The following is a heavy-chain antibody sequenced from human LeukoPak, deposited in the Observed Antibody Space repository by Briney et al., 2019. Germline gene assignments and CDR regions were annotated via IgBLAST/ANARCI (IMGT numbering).Heavy chain of an antibody. J-gene: IGHJ4*02. Sequence: ASVSVSFKAPGNTFTDYHIHWVGQAPGQGREWMGCIHPNSGGTCYYYAFSVRVTMTSASANGTAYMELRRLIPDAAAVSYCATVRAPLQSSTSTRCYAFDFWGQGTLVTVSS. CDR2: IHPNSGGT. D-gene: IGHD2-2*01. V-gene: IGHV1-2*02. CDR1: GNTFTDYH. CDR3: ATVRAPLQSSTSTRCYAFDF.